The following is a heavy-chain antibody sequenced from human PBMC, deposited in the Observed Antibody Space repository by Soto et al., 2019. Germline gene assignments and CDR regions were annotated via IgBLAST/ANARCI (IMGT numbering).Heavy chain of an antibody. CDR3: AKERVVLRRVLTGPNTRRYYFDY. CDR2: ISYDGSNK. D-gene: IGHD3-9*01. J-gene: IGHJ4*02. V-gene: IGHV3-30*18. Sequence: QVQLVESGGGVVQPGRSLRLSCAASGFTFSSYGMHWVRQAPGKGLEWVAVISYDGSNKYYADSVKGRFTISRDNSKNTLYLQMNSLRAEDTAVYYCAKERVVLRRVLTGPNTRRYYFDYWGQGTLVTVSS. CDR1: GFTFSSYG.